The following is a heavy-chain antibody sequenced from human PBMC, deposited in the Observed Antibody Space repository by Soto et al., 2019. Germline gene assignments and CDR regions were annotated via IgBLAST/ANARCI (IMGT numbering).Heavy chain of an antibody. Sequence: QVLLVQSGAEVRKPESSVRVSCKASGGTFTDFTISWLRQIPGQGLEWMGRLIPLLGIPTYAQRFQGRLTITPDKTTGTSYMELRSLTSDDTAVYYCAMEGVHQFLYRFDLRGQGTLVAVSS. V-gene: IGHV1-69*02. J-gene: IGHJ4*02. D-gene: IGHD3-9*01. CDR2: LIPLLGIP. CDR1: GGTFTDFT. CDR3: AMEGVHQFLYRFDL.